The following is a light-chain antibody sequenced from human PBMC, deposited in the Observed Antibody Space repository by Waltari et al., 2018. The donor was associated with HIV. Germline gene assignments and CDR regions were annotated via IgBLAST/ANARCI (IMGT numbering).Light chain of an antibody. CDR2: EVS. V-gene: IGKV2D-29*01. Sequence: IVMTQTPLSLSVTPGQPASISCKSNQSLLHSDGKTYFDWYLQKAGQPPQLLINEVSTRFSGVPDRFSGGGTGTDFSLKISRVEAEDVGSYYCMQSIERPLTFGGGTKVEIK. J-gene: IGKJ4*01. CDR3: MQSIERPLT. CDR1: QSLLHSDGKTY.